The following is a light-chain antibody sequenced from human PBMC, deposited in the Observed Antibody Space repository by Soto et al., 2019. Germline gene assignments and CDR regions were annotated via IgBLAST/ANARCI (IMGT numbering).Light chain of an antibody. CDR3: QSYDSSLSAWV. CDR1: SSNIGAGYD. V-gene: IGLV1-40*01. CDR2: GNN. J-gene: IGLJ3*02. Sequence: QSVLTQPPSVSGAPGQRVTISCTGRSSNIGAGYDVHSYQQLPGTAPKLLIYGNNNRPSGVPDRFSGSKSGTSASLAITGLQAEDEADYYCQSYDSSLSAWVFGGGTKLTVL.